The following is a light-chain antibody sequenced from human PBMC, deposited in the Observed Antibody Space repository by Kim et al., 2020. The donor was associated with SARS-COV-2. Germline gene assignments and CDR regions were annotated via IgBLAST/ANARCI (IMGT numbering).Light chain of an antibody. V-gene: IGKV1-39*01. Sequence: DIQMTQSPSSLSASLGDRVTITCRASQSIGTHLNWFQQKPGKTPNLLIYTTTNLQSGVPSRFSGSGSGTDFTLTINSLQPEDFATYYCQQSYSVPLTFGQGTKVDIK. J-gene: IGKJ1*01. CDR3: QQSYSVPLT. CDR2: TTT. CDR1: QSIGTH.